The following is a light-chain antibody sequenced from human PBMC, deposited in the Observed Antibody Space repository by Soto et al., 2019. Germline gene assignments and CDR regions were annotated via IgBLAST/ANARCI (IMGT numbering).Light chain of an antibody. J-gene: IGKJ5*01. CDR2: KAS. CDR3: QQYNSYT. CDR1: QSISSW. V-gene: IGKV1-5*03. Sequence: DIQMTQSPSTLSASVGDRVTIICRASQSISSWLAWYQQKPGKAPKLLIYKASSLESGVPSRFSGSGSGTEFTLTISSLQPDDFATYYFQQYNSYTFGQGTRLEIK.